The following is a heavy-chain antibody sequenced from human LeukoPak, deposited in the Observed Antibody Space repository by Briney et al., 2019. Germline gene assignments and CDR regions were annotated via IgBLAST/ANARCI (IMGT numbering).Heavy chain of an antibody. CDR1: GFTFSSYA. V-gene: IGHV3-30-3*01. CDR2: ISYDGSNK. CDR3: ARPTGGSMIAVPLPDY. Sequence: PGRSLRLSCAASGFTFSSYAMHWVRQAPGKGLEWVAVISYDGSNKYYADSVKGRFTISRDNSKNTLYLQMNSLRAEDTAVYYCARPTGGSMIAVPLPDYWGQGTLVTVSS. D-gene: IGHD3-22*01. J-gene: IGHJ4*02.